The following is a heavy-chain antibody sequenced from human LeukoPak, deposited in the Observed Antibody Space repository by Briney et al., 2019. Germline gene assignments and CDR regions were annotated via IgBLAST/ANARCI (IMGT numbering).Heavy chain of an antibody. CDR3: ATGRYFDWLLFGY. D-gene: IGHD3-9*01. V-gene: IGHV5-51*01. CDR2: IYPGDSDT. CDR1: GYSLTSYW. J-gene: IGHJ4*02. Sequence: GESLKISCKGSGYSLTSYWIGWVRQMPGKGLEWMGIIYPGDSDTRYSPSSQGQVTISADKSISTAYLQWSSLKASDTAMYYCATGRYFDWLLFGYWGQGTLVTVSS.